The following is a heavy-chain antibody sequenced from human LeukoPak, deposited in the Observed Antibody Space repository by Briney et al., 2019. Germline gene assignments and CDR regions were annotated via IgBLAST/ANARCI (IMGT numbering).Heavy chain of an antibody. D-gene: IGHD4-17*01. CDR1: GFTFSSYA. CDR2: INSAGST. V-gene: IGHV3-23*01. Sequence: GGSLRLSCAASGFTFSSYAMSWVRQAPGKGLEWVSAINSAGSTYYGDSVRGRFTISRDNSKNVLHLQMNSLRAEDTALYYCAKDQNTVATAPFDYWGMGTLVTVSS. CDR3: AKDQNTVATAPFDY. J-gene: IGHJ4*02.